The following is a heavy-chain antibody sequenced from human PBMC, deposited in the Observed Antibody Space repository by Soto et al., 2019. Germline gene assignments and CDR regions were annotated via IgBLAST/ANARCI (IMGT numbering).Heavy chain of an antibody. V-gene: IGHV4-30-4*01. CDR2: IHSGGTT. J-gene: IGHJ5*02. D-gene: IGHD2-2*01. Sequence: QEQLQESGPGLVKPSQTLSLTCTVSGGSIRSVDHWWSWVRQPPGKGLEWLGYIHSGGTTYVTPSLKGRPTMSVGTSRNQFSLNLNSVTAADTAVYFCAIYAADTRCFEAWGQGTLVTVSS. CDR1: GGSIRSVDHW. CDR3: AIYAADTRCFEA.